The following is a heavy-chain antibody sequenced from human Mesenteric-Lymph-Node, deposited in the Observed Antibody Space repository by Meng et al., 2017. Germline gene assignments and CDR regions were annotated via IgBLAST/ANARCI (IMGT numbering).Heavy chain of an antibody. Sequence: GESLKISCAASGFTFSSYAMHWVRQAPGKGLEWVAVISYDGSNKYYADSVKGRFTISRDNSKNTLYLQMNSLKTEDTAVYYCTRDRPRPGAYDFWSGRFWDTLGPVYYYYGMDVWGQGTTVTVSS. CDR3: TRDRPRPGAYDFWSGRFWDTLGPVYYYYGMDV. CDR1: GFTFSSYA. J-gene: IGHJ6*02. V-gene: IGHV3-30*07. CDR2: ISYDGSNK. D-gene: IGHD3-3*01.